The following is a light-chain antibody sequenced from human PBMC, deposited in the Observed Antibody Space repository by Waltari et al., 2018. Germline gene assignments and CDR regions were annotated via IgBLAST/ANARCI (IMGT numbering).Light chain of an antibody. CDR3: SSHTSSSTLV. J-gene: IGLJ2*01. Sequence: QSALTQPASVSGSPGQSIALSCTGTSSDVGGHNYVSWYQQHPGKVPKLMIYDVSNRPSGVSNRFSGAKSGNTASLTISGLQAEDEADYYCSSHTSSSTLVFGGGTKLTVL. CDR2: DVS. V-gene: IGLV2-14*03. CDR1: SSDVGGHNY.